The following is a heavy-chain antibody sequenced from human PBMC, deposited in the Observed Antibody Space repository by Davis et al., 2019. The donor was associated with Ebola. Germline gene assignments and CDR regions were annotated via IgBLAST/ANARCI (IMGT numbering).Heavy chain of an antibody. J-gene: IGHJ4*02. CDR3: TRSPGTAAFPLDY. D-gene: IGHD6-13*01. CDR2: ISGSGSAI. CDR1: GFTFSSYW. Sequence: GESLKISCAASGFTFSSYWMSWVRQAPEKGLEWISYISGSGSAIHYADSVKGRFTISRDNAKNSLYLQMNSLRVEDTAVYYCTRSPGTAAFPLDYWGPGTLVTVSS. V-gene: IGHV3-48*04.